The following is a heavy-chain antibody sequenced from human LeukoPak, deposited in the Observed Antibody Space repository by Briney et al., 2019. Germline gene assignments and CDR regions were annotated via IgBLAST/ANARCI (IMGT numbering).Heavy chain of an antibody. D-gene: IGHD6-13*01. V-gene: IGHV4-38-2*01. Sequence: GSLRLSCEGSGFTISSSWMNWVRQAPGKGLEWIGTIYHSGSTYYNPSLKSRVTISVDTSKNQFSLKLSSVTAADTAVYYCARGYSSSWYFNWFDPWGQGTLVTVSS. CDR3: ARGYSSSWYFNWFDP. CDR1: GFTISSSWM. J-gene: IGHJ5*02. CDR2: IYHSGST.